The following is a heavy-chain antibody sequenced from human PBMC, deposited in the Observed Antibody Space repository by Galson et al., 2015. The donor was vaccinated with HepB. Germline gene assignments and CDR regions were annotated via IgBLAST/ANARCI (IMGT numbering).Heavy chain of an antibody. CDR2: IRSKAYGGTT. D-gene: IGHD4-17*01. CDR1: GFTFGDYA. J-gene: IGHJ6*03. V-gene: IGHV3-49*03. Sequence: SLRLSCAASGFTFGDYAMSWFRQAPGKGLEWVGFIRSKAYGGTTEYAASVKGRFTISRDDSKSIAYLQMNSLKTEDTAVYYCTRDSHGDYDVHMDVWGKGTTVTVSS. CDR3: TRDSHGDYDVHMDV.